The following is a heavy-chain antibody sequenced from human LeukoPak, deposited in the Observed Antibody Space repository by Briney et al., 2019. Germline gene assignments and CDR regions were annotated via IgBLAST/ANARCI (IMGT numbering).Heavy chain of an antibody. J-gene: IGHJ3*02. CDR2: INPNSGGT. D-gene: IGHD3-9*01. CDR1: GYTFTGYY. V-gene: IGHV1-2*02. CDR3: ARDRSDYDILTGYYPHAFDI. Sequence: ASVKVSCKASGYTFTGYYMHWVRQAPGQGLEWMGWINPNSGGTNYAQKFQGRVTMTRDTSISTAYMELSRLRSDDTAVYYCARDRSDYDILTGYYPHAFDIWGQGTMVTVSS.